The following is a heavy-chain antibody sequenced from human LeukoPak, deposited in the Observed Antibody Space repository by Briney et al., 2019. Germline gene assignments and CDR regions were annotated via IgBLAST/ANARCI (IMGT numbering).Heavy chain of an antibody. CDR2: IYTSGST. CDR3: ARAIPMVRGAPIPYYYYYMDV. CDR1: GGSISSYY. Sequence: SETLSLTCTVSGGSISSYYWSWIRQPAGKGLEWIGRIYTSGSTNYNPSLKSRVTMSVDTSKNQFSLKLSSVTAADTAVYYCARAIPMVRGAPIPYYYYYMDVWGKGTTVTISS. V-gene: IGHV4-4*07. J-gene: IGHJ6*03. D-gene: IGHD3-10*01.